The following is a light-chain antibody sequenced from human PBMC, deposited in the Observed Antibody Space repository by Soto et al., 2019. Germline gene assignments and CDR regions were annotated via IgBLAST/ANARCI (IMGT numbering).Light chain of an antibody. J-gene: IGKJ4*01. Sequence: DIRMTQSPSSLSASVGDRVTITCRASQTISSYLNWYQQTPGKAPKLLIYAASSLQSGVPSRFSGSGSGTDFTLTISSLQPADFATYYCQQSYSTPLTFGGGTKVEI. CDR2: AAS. V-gene: IGKV1-39*01. CDR3: QQSYSTPLT. CDR1: QTISSY.